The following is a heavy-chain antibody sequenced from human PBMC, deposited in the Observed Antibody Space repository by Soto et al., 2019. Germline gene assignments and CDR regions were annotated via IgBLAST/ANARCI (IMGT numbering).Heavy chain of an antibody. CDR2: MNPNSGNT. V-gene: IGHV1-8*01. J-gene: IGHJ6*02. CDR1: GYTFTSYD. CDR3: AREGLIAVAVPSPAAYYYYGMDV. D-gene: IGHD6-19*01. Sequence: AASVKVSCKASGYTFTSYDINWVRQATGQGLEWMGWMNPNSGNTGYAQKFQGRVTMTRNTSISTAYMELSSLRSEDTAVYYCAREGLIAVAVPSPAAYYYYGMDVWGQGTTVTVSS.